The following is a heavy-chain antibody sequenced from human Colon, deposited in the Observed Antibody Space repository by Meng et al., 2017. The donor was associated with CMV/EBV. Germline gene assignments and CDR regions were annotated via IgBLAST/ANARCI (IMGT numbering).Heavy chain of an antibody. CDR1: GYIFASYG. J-gene: IGHJ6*02. D-gene: IGHD2-2*01. Sequence: ASVKVSCKASGYIFASYGISWLRQAPGQGLEWMGWITSYNVNTNYARKFQGRVTMTRNTSISTAYMELSSLRSEDTAVYYCARGSSLYYYYYYGMDVWGQGTTVTVSS. CDR3: ARGSSLYYYYYYGMDV. V-gene: IGHV1-18*01. CDR2: ITSYNVNT.